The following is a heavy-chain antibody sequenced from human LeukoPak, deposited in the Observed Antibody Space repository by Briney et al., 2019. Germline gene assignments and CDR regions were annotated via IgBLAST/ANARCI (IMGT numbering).Heavy chain of an antibody. J-gene: IGHJ4*02. CDR2: ISRSGGIP. Sequence: GGSLRLSCAASGLTFSSYAMSWVRLAPGKGLEWVSAISRSGGIPNYVDSVKGRFTISKDNSKNTLYLQMKSLRAEDTAVYYCARELRYFDRFTRYYFDCWGQGTLVTVSS. V-gene: IGHV3-23*01. D-gene: IGHD3-9*01. CDR1: GLTFSSYA. CDR3: ARELRYFDRFTRYYFDC.